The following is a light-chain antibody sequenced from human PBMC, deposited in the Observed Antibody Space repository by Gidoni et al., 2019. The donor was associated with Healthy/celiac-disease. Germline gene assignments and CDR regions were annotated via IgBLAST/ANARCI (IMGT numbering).Light chain of an antibody. Sequence: EIVLTQSPATLSLSPGERATLSCRASQSVSSYLAWYQQKPGQAPRLLIYDASNRATGIPARFSGSGSGTDFTLTISSLEPEDCAVYYCKQRSNWPWTFGQGTKVEIK. CDR2: DAS. J-gene: IGKJ1*01. CDR1: QSVSSY. V-gene: IGKV3-11*01. CDR3: KQRSNWPWT.